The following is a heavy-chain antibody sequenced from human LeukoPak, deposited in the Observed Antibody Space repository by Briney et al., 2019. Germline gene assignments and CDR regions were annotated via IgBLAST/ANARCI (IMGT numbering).Heavy chain of an antibody. D-gene: IGHD6-13*01. CDR3: ARLNAETAIAAAGTGFDY. Sequence: SGTLSLTCAVSGGSISSSNWWSWVRQPPGKGLEWIGEIYHSGSTNYNPSLKSRVTISVDKSKNQFSLKLTSVTAADTAVYYCARLNAETAIAAAGTGFDYWGQGTLVTVSS. J-gene: IGHJ4*02. CDR2: IYHSGST. V-gene: IGHV4-4*02. CDR1: GGSISSSNW.